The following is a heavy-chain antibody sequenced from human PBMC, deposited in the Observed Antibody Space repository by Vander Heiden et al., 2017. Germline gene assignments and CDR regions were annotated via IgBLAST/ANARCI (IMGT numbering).Heavy chain of an antibody. Sequence: QVQLVQSGAEVKKPGSSVKVSCKASGGTFSSYAISWVRQAPGQGLEWMGGIIPIFGTANYAQKFQGRVTITADESTSTAYMELSSLRSEDTAVYYCARDRGIVVVVAATHHYYYYGMDVWGQGTTVTVSS. CDR2: IIPIFGTA. J-gene: IGHJ6*02. D-gene: IGHD2-15*01. CDR3: ARDRGIVVVVAATHHYYYYGMDV. V-gene: IGHV1-69*01. CDR1: GGTFSSYA.